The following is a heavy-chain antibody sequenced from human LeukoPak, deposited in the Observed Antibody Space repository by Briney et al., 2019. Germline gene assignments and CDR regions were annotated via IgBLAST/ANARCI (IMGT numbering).Heavy chain of an antibody. CDR3: AREAYCISTSCYETDAFDI. Sequence: GGSLRLSCAGSGFTFSDHFMDWVRQAPGKGLEWLGHIRNKAESHTTEYAASVKGRFTISRDDSKNSVYLQMNSLKTEDTAVYYCAREAYCISTSCYETDAFDIWGQGAMVTVSS. J-gene: IGHJ3*02. CDR2: IRNKAESHTT. CDR1: GFTFSDHF. D-gene: IGHD2-2*01. V-gene: IGHV3-72*01.